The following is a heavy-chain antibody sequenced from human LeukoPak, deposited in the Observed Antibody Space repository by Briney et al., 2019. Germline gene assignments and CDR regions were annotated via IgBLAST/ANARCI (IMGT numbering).Heavy chain of an antibody. CDR2: INPNSGGT. D-gene: IGHD6-19*01. V-gene: IGHV1-2*02. Sequence: GASVKVSCKASGHTFTGYYMHWVRQAPGQGLEWMGWINPNSGGTNYAQKFQGRVTMTRDTSISTAYMELSRLRSDDTAVYYCARDLRRVRIAVAGKGWFDPWGQGTLVTVSS. J-gene: IGHJ5*02. CDR1: GHTFTGYY. CDR3: ARDLRRVRIAVAGKGWFDP.